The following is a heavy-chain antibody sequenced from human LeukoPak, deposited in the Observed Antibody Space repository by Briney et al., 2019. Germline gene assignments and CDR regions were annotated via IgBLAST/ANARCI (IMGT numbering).Heavy chain of an antibody. Sequence: SETLSLTCTVSGGSISTYYWSWIRQPPGQGLEWIGYIYYIGNTNYNPSLKSRVTISVDTSKNQFSLKLSSVTAADTAVYYCARLYYDILTGYFYLDSWGQGTLVAVSS. V-gene: IGHV4-59*08. CDR3: ARLYYDILTGYFYLDS. CDR1: GGSISTYY. CDR2: IYYIGNT. D-gene: IGHD3-9*01. J-gene: IGHJ5*01.